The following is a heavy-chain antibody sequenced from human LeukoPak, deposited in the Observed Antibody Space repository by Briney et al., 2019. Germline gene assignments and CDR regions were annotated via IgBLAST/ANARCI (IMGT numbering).Heavy chain of an antibody. D-gene: IGHD6-19*01. CDR1: GYTFTSYY. CDR2: ISAYNGNT. Sequence: AAVKVSCKASGYTFTSYYMHWVRQAPGQGLEWMGWISAYNGNTNYAQKLQGRVTMTTDTSTSTAYMELSSLRSEDTAVYYCAREQWLLEAHYFDYWGQGTLVTVSS. V-gene: IGHV1-18*04. CDR3: AREQWLLEAHYFDY. J-gene: IGHJ4*02.